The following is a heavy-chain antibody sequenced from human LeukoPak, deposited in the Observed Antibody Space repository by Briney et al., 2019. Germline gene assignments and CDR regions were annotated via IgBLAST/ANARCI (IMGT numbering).Heavy chain of an antibody. D-gene: IGHD3-10*01. V-gene: IGHV1-18*01. CDR3: AREGREGLGLGAMVRGVIIRTLDY. Sequence: ASVKVSCKASGYTFTSYGISWVRQAPGQGLEWMGGISAYNGSTNYAQKLPGRVTMTTDTSTSTAYLELRSLRSDDTALYYCAREGREGLGLGAMVRGVIIRTLDYWGQGTLVTVSS. CDR1: GYTFTSYG. J-gene: IGHJ4*02. CDR2: ISAYNGST.